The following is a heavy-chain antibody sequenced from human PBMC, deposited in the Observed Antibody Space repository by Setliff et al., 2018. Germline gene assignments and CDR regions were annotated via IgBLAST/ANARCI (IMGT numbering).Heavy chain of an antibody. Sequence: KTSETLSLTCSVSDDSIYSATYFWGWIRQTPGKGLEWIGTISSSGNTKYNSSLQGRVNLSIDVLNRQFALRPSAVTAADAAVYYCATSDWYAAFDHWGQGTLVTVSS. V-gene: IGHV4-39*01. CDR1: DDSIYSATYF. CDR3: ATSDWYAAFDH. J-gene: IGHJ4*02. CDR2: ISSSGNT. D-gene: IGHD6-19*01.